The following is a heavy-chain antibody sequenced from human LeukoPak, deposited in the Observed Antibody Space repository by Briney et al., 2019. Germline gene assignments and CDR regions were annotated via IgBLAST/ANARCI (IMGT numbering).Heavy chain of an antibody. D-gene: IGHD5-24*01. CDR1: GDSTGTNY. CDR3: ARHPRMANDAFDI. V-gene: IGHV4-59*08. J-gene: IGHJ3*02. CDR2: VSYSGST. Sequence: SETLSLTCTVSGDSTGTNYWSWIRQPPGKGLEWIGYVSYSGSTLYNPSLKSRITISVDTSKNQFSLKLSSVTAADTAVYYCARHPRMANDAFDIWGQGTMVTVSS.